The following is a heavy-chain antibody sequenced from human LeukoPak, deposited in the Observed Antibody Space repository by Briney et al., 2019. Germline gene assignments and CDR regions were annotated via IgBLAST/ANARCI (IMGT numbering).Heavy chain of an antibody. J-gene: IGHJ4*02. CDR3: ARGSGSYYHFDY. CDR2: IYHSGIT. V-gene: IGHV4-30-2*01. CDR1: GGSISSGGYS. D-gene: IGHD1-26*01. Sequence: SETLSLTCAVFGGSISSGGYSWSWIRQPPGKGLECLGYIYHSGITYYNPSLKSRVTMSVDRSKNQFSLKLSSVTAADTAVYYCARGSGSYYHFDYWGQGTLVTVSS.